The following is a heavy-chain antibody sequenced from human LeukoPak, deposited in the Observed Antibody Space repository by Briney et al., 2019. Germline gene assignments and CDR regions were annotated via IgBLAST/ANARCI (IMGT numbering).Heavy chain of an antibody. Sequence: ASVKVSCKPSGYTFTGYYLHWVRQAPGQGLEWMGWINPDSGGASYAEKFQGRVTMTRDTSISTAYMELSGLRSDDTAVYYCARDLRGLGDFFDYWGQGTLVTVSS. J-gene: IGHJ4*02. CDR3: ARDLRGLGDFFDY. V-gene: IGHV1-2*02. D-gene: IGHD3-10*01. CDR1: GYTFTGYY. CDR2: INPDSGGA.